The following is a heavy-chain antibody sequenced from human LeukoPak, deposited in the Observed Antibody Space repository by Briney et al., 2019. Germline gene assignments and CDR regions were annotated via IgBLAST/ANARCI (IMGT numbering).Heavy chain of an antibody. CDR3: ARGSRFGVVGRDAFDI. CDR2: INWNGGST. D-gene: IGHD3-3*01. J-gene: IGHJ3*02. CDR1: GFTFDDYG. V-gene: IGHV3-20*04. Sequence: GGSLRLSCAASGFTFDDYGMSWVRQAPGKGLEWVSGINWNGGSTGYADSVKGRFTISRDNAKNSLYLQMNSLRAEDTAVYYCARGSRFGVVGRDAFDIWGQGTVVTVSS.